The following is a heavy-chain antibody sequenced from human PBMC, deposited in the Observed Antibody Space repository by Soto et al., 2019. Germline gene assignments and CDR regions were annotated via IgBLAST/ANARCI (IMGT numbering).Heavy chain of an antibody. CDR2: IIPILGIA. Sequence: SVKVSCKASGGTFSSYTISWVRQAPGQGLEWMGRIIPILGIANYAQKFQGRVTITADKSTSTAYMELSSLRSEDTAVYYCARGPRQDIVVVPAAMAENAFDIWGQGTMVTV. CDR3: ARGPRQDIVVVPAAMAENAFDI. J-gene: IGHJ3*02. V-gene: IGHV1-69*02. CDR1: GGTFSSYT. D-gene: IGHD2-2*01.